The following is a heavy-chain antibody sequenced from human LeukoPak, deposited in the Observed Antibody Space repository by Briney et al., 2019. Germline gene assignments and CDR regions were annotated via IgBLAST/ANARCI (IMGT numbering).Heavy chain of an antibody. CDR1: GYTFTSYD. V-gene: IGHV1-8*01. Sequence: ASVKVSCKASGYTFTSYDINWVRQATGQGLEWMGWMNPNRGNTDYAQKFQGRVTMTRNTSISTAYMELSSLRSEDTAVYYCARTLLTYDFWSGYYNYYYYRDVWGKGTTVTVSS. D-gene: IGHD3-3*01. J-gene: IGHJ6*03. CDR2: MNPNRGNT. CDR3: ARTLLTYDFWSGYYNYYYYRDV.